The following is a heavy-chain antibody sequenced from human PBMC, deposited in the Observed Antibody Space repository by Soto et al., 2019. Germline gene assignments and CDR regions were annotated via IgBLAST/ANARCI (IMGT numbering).Heavy chain of an antibody. V-gene: IGHV4-30-4*01. CDR2: VFSSGTT. D-gene: IGHD3-16*01. CDR1: GDSISSGNKY. CDR3: ARVPSPFDYYYAMDV. J-gene: IGHJ6*02. Sequence: VQLRESGPGLVKPSQTLSLTCTVSGDSISSGNKYWSWIRQPPGKGLEWIGYVFSSGTTYYNPSLKGRVSISLDASENQFSLKFASVTDADSAVYYCARVPSPFDYYYAMDVWDQGTTVTVSS.